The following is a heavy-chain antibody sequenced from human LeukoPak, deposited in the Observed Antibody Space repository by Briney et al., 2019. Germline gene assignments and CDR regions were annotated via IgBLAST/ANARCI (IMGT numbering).Heavy chain of an antibody. CDR3: ASEYSYGSSDY. D-gene: IGHD5-18*01. CDR1: GFTVSSNY. Sequence: GGSLRLSCAASGFTVSSNYMSWVRQAPGKGLEGVSVIYSGGSTYYADFVKGRFTISRHNSKNTLYLQMNSLRAEDTAVYYCASEYSYGSSDYWGQGTLVTVSS. CDR2: IYSGGST. V-gene: IGHV3-53*04. J-gene: IGHJ4*02.